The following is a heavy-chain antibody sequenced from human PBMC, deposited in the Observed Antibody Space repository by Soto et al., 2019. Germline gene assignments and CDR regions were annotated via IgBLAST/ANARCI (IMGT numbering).Heavy chain of an antibody. Sequence: ASVKVSCKASGYTFTSYGISCVRQAPGQVLEWMVLISAYNGNTNYAQKLQVRVTITTDTSTSTPYMELRSLRSDDTAVYYCAREDTVTTEHFDYWGQGTLVTVSS. V-gene: IGHV1-18*01. CDR2: ISAYNGNT. D-gene: IGHD4-17*01. CDR3: AREDTVTTEHFDY. CDR1: GYTFTSYG. J-gene: IGHJ4*02.